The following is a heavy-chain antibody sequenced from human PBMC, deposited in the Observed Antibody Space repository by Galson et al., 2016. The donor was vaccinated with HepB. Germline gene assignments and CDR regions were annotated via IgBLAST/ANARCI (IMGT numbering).Heavy chain of an antibody. CDR2: IKEDGSDK. J-gene: IGHJ4*02. V-gene: IGHV3-7*04. CDR3: ARGSGYLIDY. CDR1: GFTFSGFW. Sequence: SLRLSCAASGFTFSGFWMNWVRQAPGKGLEWVAIIKEDGSDKHYVDSVKGRFTISRDNAKNSLSLQMDSLRGEDTAVYYCARGSGYLIDYWGQGTLVTVSS. D-gene: IGHD5-18*01.